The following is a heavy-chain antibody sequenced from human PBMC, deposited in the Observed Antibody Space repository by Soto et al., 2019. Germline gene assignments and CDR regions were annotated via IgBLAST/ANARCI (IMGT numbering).Heavy chain of an antibody. CDR3: AKEQNGSGYAYYYYYMDV. J-gene: IGHJ6*03. V-gene: IGHV3-30*18. CDR2: ISYDGSNK. CDR1: GFTFSSYG. D-gene: IGHD5-12*01. Sequence: VQLVESGGGVVQPGRSLRLSCAASGFTFSSYGMHWVRQAPGKGLEWVAVISYDGSNKYYADSVKGRFTISRDNSKNTLYLQMNSLRAEDTAVYYCAKEQNGSGYAYYYYYMDVWGKGTTVTVSS.